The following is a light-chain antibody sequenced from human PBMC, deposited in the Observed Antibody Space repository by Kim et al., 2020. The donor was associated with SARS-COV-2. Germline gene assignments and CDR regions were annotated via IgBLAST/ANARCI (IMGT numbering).Light chain of an antibody. CDR3: MQALQTPGT. CDR1: QRLMHSHGFNE. J-gene: IGKJ1*01. V-gene: IGKV2-28*01. CDR2: LGS. Sequence: AASISCKVSQRLMHSHGFNEVDWYLQKSGQSPKLRFYLGSSRTSVVPDRFSGSGAGADFTLKISSVEAEYVGVYYSMQALQTPGTFGQGTKVDIK.